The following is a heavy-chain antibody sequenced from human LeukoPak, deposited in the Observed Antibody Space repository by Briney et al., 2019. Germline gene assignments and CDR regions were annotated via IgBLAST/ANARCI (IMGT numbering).Heavy chain of an antibody. V-gene: IGHV4-61*02. D-gene: IGHD3-16*01. CDR3: ARVPDWTYVPDY. Sequence: SATLSLTCTVSGGSISSDRFYWTWVRQPAGKGLELIGRIKSSNTNYNPSLKSRVSISLDTSTNQFSLKLSSLTAADTAVYYCARVPDWTYVPDYWGQGTLVTVSS. CDR2: IKSSNT. CDR1: GGSISSDRFY. J-gene: IGHJ4*02.